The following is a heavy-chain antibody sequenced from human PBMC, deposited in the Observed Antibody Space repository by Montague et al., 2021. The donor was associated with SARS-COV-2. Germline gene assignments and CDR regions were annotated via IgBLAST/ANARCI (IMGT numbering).Heavy chain of an antibody. CDR1: GDSVVRLRRA. J-gene: IGHJ4*02. D-gene: IGHD6-19*01. CDR3: VRYRGWFYFDF. CDR2: TYFRYKSYI. Sequence: CAISGDSVVRLRRASEEHTPSLPSHFDWFGSTYFRYKSYIDYAXXVRVRLTVNPDASKNEFSLEFNYVTPEDTAVYYCVRYRGWFYFDFWGQGTLVTVSS. V-gene: IGHV6-1*01.